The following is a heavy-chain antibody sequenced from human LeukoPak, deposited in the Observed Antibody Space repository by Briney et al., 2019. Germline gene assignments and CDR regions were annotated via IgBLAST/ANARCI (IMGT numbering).Heavy chain of an antibody. J-gene: IGHJ4*02. CDR2: INSDGSST. Sequence: GGSLRLSCAASGFTFSSYWMHWVRQAPGKGLVWVSRINSDGSSTNYADSVKGRFTISRDNAKNTLFLLMNGLRAEDTAVYYCARVGATSYYWGQGSLVTVSS. CDR3: ARVGATSYY. D-gene: IGHD1-26*01. CDR1: GFTFSSYW. V-gene: IGHV3-74*01.